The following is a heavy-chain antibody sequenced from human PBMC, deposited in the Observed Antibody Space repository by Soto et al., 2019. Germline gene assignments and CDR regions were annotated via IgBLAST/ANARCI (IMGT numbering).Heavy chain of an antibody. D-gene: IGHD2-21*01. Sequence: ASVKVSCKASGYTFTSYYMHWVRQAPGQGLEWMGIINPSGGSTSYAQKLQGRVTMTTDTSTSTAYMELRSLRSDDTAVYYCARGRGDNWFDPWGQGTLVTVSS. CDR3: ARGRGDNWFDP. V-gene: IGHV1-46*01. CDR1: GYTFTSYY. CDR2: INPSGGST. J-gene: IGHJ5*02.